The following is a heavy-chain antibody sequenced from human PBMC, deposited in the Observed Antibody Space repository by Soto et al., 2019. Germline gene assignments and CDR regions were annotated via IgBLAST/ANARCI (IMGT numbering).Heavy chain of an antibody. CDR3: ARGQGYCSGGSCYPNPVYFDL. CDR2: ISYDGSNK. V-gene: IGHV3-30-3*01. D-gene: IGHD2-15*01. Sequence: QVQLVESGGGVVQPGRSLRLSCAASGFTFSSYAMHWVRQAPGKGLEWVAVISYDGSNKYYADSVKGRFTIYRDNSKNTLYLQMNSLRAEDTAVYYCARGQGYCSGGSCYPNPVYFDLWGRGTLVTVSS. J-gene: IGHJ2*01. CDR1: GFTFSSYA.